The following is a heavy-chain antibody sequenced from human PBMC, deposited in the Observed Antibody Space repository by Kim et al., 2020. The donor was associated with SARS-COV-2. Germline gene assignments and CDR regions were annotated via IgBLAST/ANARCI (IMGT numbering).Heavy chain of an antibody. CDR1: GYTFGDYA. CDR3: TRDRPTIFGVVPSARFDY. J-gene: IGHJ4*02. Sequence: GGSLRLSCTATGYTFGDYAMSWVRQAPGKGLVWVGFIRSKAYGGTTEYAASVKGRFTISRDDSKSIAYLQMNSLKTEDTAVYYCTRDRPTIFGVVPSARFDYWGQGTLVTVSS. D-gene: IGHD3-3*01. CDR2: IRSKAYGGTT. V-gene: IGHV3-49*04.